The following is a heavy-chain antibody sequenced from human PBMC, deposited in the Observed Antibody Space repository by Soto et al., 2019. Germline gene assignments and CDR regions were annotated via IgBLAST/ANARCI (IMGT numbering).Heavy chain of an antibody. CDR1: GYTLTELS. CDR3: ATIRIRYFDWPQLDY. CDR2: FDPEDGET. V-gene: IGHV1-24*01. D-gene: IGHD3-9*01. Sequence: GASVKVSCKVSGYTLTELSMHWVRQAPGKGLEWMGGFDPEDGETIYAQKFQGRVTMTEDTSTDTAYMELSSLRSEDTAVYYCATIRIRYFDWPQLDYWGQGTLVTVSS. J-gene: IGHJ4*02.